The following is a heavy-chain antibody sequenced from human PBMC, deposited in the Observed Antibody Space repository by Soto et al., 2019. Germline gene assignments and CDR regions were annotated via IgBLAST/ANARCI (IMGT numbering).Heavy chain of an antibody. V-gene: IGHV4-31*03. Sequence: SETLSLTCTVSGGSISSGGYYWSWIRQHPGKGLEWIGYIYYSGSTYYNPSLKSRVTISVDTSKNQFSLKLSSVTAADTAMYYCARVMTVTSYYFDYWGQGTLVTVSS. CDR2: IYYSGST. J-gene: IGHJ4*02. CDR3: ARVMTVTSYYFDY. CDR1: GGSISSGGYY. D-gene: IGHD4-4*01.